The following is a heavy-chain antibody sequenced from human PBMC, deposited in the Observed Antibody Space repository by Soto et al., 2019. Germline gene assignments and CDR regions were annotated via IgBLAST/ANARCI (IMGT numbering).Heavy chain of an antibody. CDR1: GFTFSSYA. J-gene: IGHJ2*01. CDR3: ARDANDL. CDR2: ISYDGSNK. Sequence: QVQLVESGGGVVQPGRSLRLSCAASGFTFSSYAMHWVRQAPGKGLEWVAVISYDGSNKYYADSVKGRFTISRDNSKNTLYLQMNSQRAEDTAVYYCARDANDLWGRGTLVTVSS. V-gene: IGHV3-30-3*01.